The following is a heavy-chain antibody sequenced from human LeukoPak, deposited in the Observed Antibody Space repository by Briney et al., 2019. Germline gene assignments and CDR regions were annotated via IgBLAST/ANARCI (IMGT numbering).Heavy chain of an antibody. V-gene: IGHV3-33*01. CDR3: AREGGGSYSPSPHDAFDI. D-gene: IGHD1-26*01. Sequence: GGSLRLSCAASGFTFSSYGMHWVRQAPGKGLEWVAVIWYDGSNKYYADSVKGRFTISRDNSKNTLYLQTNSLRAEDTAVYYCAREGGGSYSPSPHDAFDIWGQGTMVTVSS. CDR2: IWYDGSNK. CDR1: GFTFSSYG. J-gene: IGHJ3*02.